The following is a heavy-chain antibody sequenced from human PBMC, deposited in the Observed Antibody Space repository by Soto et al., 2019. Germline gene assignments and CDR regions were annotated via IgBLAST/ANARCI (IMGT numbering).Heavy chain of an antibody. CDR3: AKDMYSSGPLQY. J-gene: IGHJ4*02. CDR2: ISWNSGSI. Sequence: GGSLRLSCAASGFTFSSYGMHWVRQAPGKGLEWVSGISWNSGSIGYADSVKGRFTISRDNAKNSLYLQMNSLRAEDTALYYCAKDMYSSGPLQYWGQGTQVTVSS. V-gene: IGHV3-9*01. D-gene: IGHD6-19*01. CDR1: GFTFSSYG.